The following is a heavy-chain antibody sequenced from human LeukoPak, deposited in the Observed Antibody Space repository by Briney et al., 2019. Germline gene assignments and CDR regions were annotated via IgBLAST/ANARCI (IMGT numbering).Heavy chain of an antibody. V-gene: IGHV1-2*06. CDR2: INPNSGGT. CDR3: ARDRIYCSGGSCYSYWFDP. J-gene: IGHJ5*02. Sequence: ASVKVSCKASGYTFTGYYMHWVRQAPGQGLEWMGQINPNSGGTNYAQKFQGRVTMTRDTSISTAYMELSRLRSDDTAVYYCARDRIYCSGGSCYSYWFDPWGQGTLVTVSS. D-gene: IGHD2-15*01. CDR1: GYTFTGYY.